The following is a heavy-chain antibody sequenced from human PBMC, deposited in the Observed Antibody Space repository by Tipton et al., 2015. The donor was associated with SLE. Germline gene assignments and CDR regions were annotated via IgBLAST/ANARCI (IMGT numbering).Heavy chain of an antibody. Sequence: TLSLTCTVSGGSISSYYWSWIRQPPGRGLEWIGYIYYSGSTNYNPSLKSRVTISVDTPKNQFSLKLSSVTAADTAVYYCARDSYGSGSASAPTLFPLVSW. CDR2: IYYSGST. CDR3: ARDSYGSGSASAPTLFPLVS. J-gene: IGHJ5*01. D-gene: IGHD3-10*01. CDR1: GGSISSYY. V-gene: IGHV4-59*01.